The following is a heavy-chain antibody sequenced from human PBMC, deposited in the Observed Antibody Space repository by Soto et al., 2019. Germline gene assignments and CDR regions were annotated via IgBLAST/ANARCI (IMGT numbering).Heavy chain of an antibody. CDR2: IYYSGST. CDR3: ARGYGAISDCTNGVCYSPFDY. V-gene: IGHV4-31*03. Sequence: SETLSLTCTVSGGSISSGGYYWSWIRQHPGKGLEWIGYIYYSGSTYYNPSLKSRVTISVDTSKNQFSLKLSSVTAADTAVYYCARGYGAISDCTNGVCYSPFDYWGQGTLVTVSS. CDR1: GGSISSGGYY. J-gene: IGHJ4*02. D-gene: IGHD2-8*01.